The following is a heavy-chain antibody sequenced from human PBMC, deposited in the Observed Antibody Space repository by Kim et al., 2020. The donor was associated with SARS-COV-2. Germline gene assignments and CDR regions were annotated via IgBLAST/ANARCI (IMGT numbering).Heavy chain of an antibody. CDR3: ARSLRGVFDC. D-gene: IGHD3-10*01. CDR2: T. J-gene: IGHJ4*02. V-gene: IGHV3-53*01. Sequence: TYSAACLKGRFTISRDNYKNTLDLHMNRLGDKDTAVYYCARSLRGVFDCWGQGTLVTVSS.